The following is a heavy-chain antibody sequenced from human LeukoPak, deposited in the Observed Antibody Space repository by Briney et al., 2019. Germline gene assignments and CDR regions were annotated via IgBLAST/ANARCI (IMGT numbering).Heavy chain of an antibody. J-gene: IGHJ3*02. CDR3: ARLFCSGGSCKDAFDI. CDR2: ISSSSGYI. Sequence: PGGSLRLSCAASGFTFSYYSMNWVRQAPGKGLEWVSSISSSSGYIYYADSVKGRFTISRDNAKNSLYLQVNSLRAEDTAVYYCARLFCSGGSCKDAFDIWGQGTIVTVSS. V-gene: IGHV3-21*01. D-gene: IGHD2-15*01. CDR1: GFTFSYYS.